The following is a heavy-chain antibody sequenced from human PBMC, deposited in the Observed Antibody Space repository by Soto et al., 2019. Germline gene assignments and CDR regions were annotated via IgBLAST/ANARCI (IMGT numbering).Heavy chain of an antibody. V-gene: IGHV1-69*13. CDR2: IIPMFGTT. CDR3: TRDLYYFDSSAYYGHNWFDP. CDR1: GGTFSTYT. Sequence: GASVKVSCKASGGTFSTYTMSWVRQAPGQGLEWMGGIIPMFGTTTYAENFQGRVTITADESTSTAYMELTSLRSEDTAVYYCTRDLYYFDSSAYYGHNWFDPWGQGTLVTVSS. D-gene: IGHD3-22*01. J-gene: IGHJ5*02.